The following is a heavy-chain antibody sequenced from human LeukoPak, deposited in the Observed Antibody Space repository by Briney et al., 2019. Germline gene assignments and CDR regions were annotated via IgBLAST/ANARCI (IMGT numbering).Heavy chain of an antibody. CDR2: ISGSGNYI. V-gene: IGHV3-21*01. J-gene: IGHJ5*01. Sequence: GGSLRLSCTASGFNFSSYTMNWVHQAPGKGLEWVSSISGSGNYIYYAESLKGRFTVSRDNAKKSLYLQMNSLRADDTAMFFCARAAPKRGYTFGFDFWGQGTLVTVSS. CDR1: GFNFSSYT. D-gene: IGHD5-18*01. CDR3: ARAAPKRGYTFGFDF.